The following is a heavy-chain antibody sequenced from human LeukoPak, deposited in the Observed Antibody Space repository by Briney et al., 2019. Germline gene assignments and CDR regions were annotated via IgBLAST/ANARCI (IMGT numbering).Heavy chain of an antibody. D-gene: IGHD3-10*01. CDR2: FDPEDGET. CDR1: GYTLTELS. J-gene: IGHJ4*02. CDR3: ATAVNSGYGSGSYSPDY. V-gene: IGHV1-24*01. Sequence: GASVKVSCKVSGYTLTELSMHWARQAPGKGLEWMGGFDPEDGETIYAQKFQGRVTMTEDTSTDTAYMELSSLRSEDAAVYYCATAVNSGYGSGSYSPDYWGQGTLVTVSS.